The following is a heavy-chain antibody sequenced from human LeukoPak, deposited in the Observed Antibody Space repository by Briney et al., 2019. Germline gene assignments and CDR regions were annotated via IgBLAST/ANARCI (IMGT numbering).Heavy chain of an antibody. D-gene: IGHD3-16*01. V-gene: IGHV3-33*01. Sequence: PGGSLRLSCAASGFTLSSYGMHWVRQAPGKGLEWVAVIWYDGSNKYYADSVKGRFTISRDNSKNTLYLQMNSLRAEDTAVYYCARGPWGTLYGMDVWGQGTTVTVSS. CDR3: ARGPWGTLYGMDV. CDR1: GFTLSSYG. CDR2: IWYDGSNK. J-gene: IGHJ6*02.